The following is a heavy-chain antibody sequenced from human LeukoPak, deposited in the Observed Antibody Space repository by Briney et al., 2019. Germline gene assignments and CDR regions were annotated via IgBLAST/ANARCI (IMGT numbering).Heavy chain of an antibody. J-gene: IGHJ4*02. V-gene: IGHV3-30*04. CDR3: AKNQRDDSSGYYPRAYFDY. Sequence: GRSLRLSCAASGFTFSSYAMHWVRQAPGKGLEWVAVISYDGSNKYYADSVKGRFTISRDNSKNTLYLQMNSLRAEDTAVYYCAKNQRDDSSGYYPRAYFDYWGQGTLVTVSS. CDR2: ISYDGSNK. CDR1: GFTFSSYA. D-gene: IGHD3-22*01.